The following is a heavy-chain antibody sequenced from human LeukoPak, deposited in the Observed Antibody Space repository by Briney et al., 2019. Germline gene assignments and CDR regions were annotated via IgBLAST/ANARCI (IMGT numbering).Heavy chain of an antibody. Sequence: SETLSLTCTVSGGSISSYYWSWIRQPPGKGLEWIGYIYYSGSTNYNPSLKSRVTISVDTSKNQFSLKLSCVNAAATAVYYCAIGHGSDGYKLGVLSATDIWGQETLVTVAS. CDR2: IYYSGST. CDR3: AIGHGSDGYKLGVLSATDI. CDR1: GGSISSYY. D-gene: IGHD5-24*01. V-gene: IGHV4-59*01. J-gene: IGHJ3*02.